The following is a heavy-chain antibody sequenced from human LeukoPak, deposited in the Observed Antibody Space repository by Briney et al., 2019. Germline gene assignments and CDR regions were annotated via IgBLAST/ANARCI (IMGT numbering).Heavy chain of an antibody. J-gene: IGHJ4*02. CDR3: ARAGGPGTVDY. Sequence: GGSLRLSCEASGFTFSDYWMSWVRQAPGKGLEWVANINHDGRETNYVDSVKGRFTISRDNAKNSLFLQMNSLRVEDTAVYYCARAGGPGTVDYWGQGTLLTVSS. D-gene: IGHD1-26*01. CDR1: GFTFSDYW. CDR2: INHDGRET. V-gene: IGHV3-7*03.